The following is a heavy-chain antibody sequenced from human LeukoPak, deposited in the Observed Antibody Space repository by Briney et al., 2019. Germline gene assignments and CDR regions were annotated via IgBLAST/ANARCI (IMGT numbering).Heavy chain of an antibody. D-gene: IGHD6-13*01. CDR2: ISYDGSNK. J-gene: IGHJ4*02. CDR3: AKDRVRGSSSWYFDY. CDR1: GFTFSSYG. Sequence: QSGGSLSLSCAASGFTFSSYGMHWVRQAPGKGLEWVAVISYDGSNKYYADSVKGRFTISRDNSKNTLYLQMNSLRAEDTAVYYCAKDRVRGSSSWYFDYWGQGTLVTVSS. V-gene: IGHV3-30*18.